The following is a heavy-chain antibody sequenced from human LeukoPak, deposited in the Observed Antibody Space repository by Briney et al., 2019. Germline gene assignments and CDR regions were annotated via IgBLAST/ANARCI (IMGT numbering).Heavy chain of an antibody. Sequence: ASVKVSCTASGGTFSSYAISWVRQAPGQGLEWMGWISAYNGNTNYAQKLQGRVTMTTDTSTSTAYMELRSLRSDDTAVYYCAARGYSYGFDVEVFDYWGQGTLVTVSS. CDR3: AARGYSYGFDVEVFDY. CDR1: GGTFSSYA. V-gene: IGHV1-18*01. J-gene: IGHJ4*02. CDR2: ISAYNGNT. D-gene: IGHD5-18*01.